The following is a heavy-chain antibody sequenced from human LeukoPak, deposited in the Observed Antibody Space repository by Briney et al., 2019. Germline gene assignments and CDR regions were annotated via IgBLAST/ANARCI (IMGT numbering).Heavy chain of an antibody. V-gene: IGHV1-69*04. CDR1: GGTFSSYA. CDR3: ARRGHYGGNLEDDYYYYGMDV. Sequence: GSSVKVSCKASGGTFSSYAISWVRQAPGQGLEWMGRIIPILGIANYAQKFQGRVTITADKSTSTAYMELSSLRSEDTAVYYCARRGHYGGNLEDDYYYYGMDVWGQGTTVTVSS. D-gene: IGHD4-23*01. J-gene: IGHJ6*02. CDR2: IIPILGIA.